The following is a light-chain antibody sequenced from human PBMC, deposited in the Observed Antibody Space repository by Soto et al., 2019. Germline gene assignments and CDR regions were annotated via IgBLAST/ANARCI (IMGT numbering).Light chain of an antibody. Sequence: IQMTQSPSSLAAAEGDRFTITCRASQGIRNDLGWYQQKPGKAPNLLIYAASSLQSGVPSTFSGSGSGTDFTLTISSLQPEDFATYYCLQVYNYPLTFGGGTKVDIK. V-gene: IGKV1-6*01. CDR1: QGIRND. CDR2: AAS. J-gene: IGKJ4*01. CDR3: LQVYNYPLT.